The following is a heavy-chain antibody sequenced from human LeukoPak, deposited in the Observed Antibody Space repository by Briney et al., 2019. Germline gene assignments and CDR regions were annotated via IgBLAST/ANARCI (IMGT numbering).Heavy chain of an antibody. CDR2: MYPGDSDT. CDR3: ARDYGSGSGNWFDA. Sequence: GESLKISCQGSGYRFSSYWIGWVRQMPGKGLEWMGTMYPGDSDTRYSPSFQGQVAMSVDKSITTAYLEWSGLKASDTAMYYCARDYGSGSGNWFDAWGPGTLVTVSS. J-gene: IGHJ5*02. D-gene: IGHD3-10*01. CDR1: GYRFSSYW. V-gene: IGHV5-51*01.